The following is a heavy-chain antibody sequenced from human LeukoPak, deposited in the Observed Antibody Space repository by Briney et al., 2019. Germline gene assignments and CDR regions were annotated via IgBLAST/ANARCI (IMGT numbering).Heavy chain of an antibody. CDR2: IFHSGTT. CDR3: ARTRPQDYGTSYMDV. CDR1: GDSISSDY. D-gene: IGHD4-17*01. V-gene: IGHV4-59*07. Sequence: SDSLSLTCNLSGDSISSDYWSWIWQTPGKGLEWIGFIFHSGTTDYNPSLQSRATISIDTSRKSFSLKLLSVTAADTAVYYCARTRPQDYGTSYMDVWGTGATVTVSS. J-gene: IGHJ6*03.